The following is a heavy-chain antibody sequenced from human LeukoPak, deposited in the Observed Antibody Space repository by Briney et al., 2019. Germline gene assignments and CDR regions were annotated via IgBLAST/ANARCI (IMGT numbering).Heavy chain of an antibody. CDR3: ARDLRGYGACDI. CDR2: IYYSGSA. D-gene: IGHD5-12*01. CDR1: GASISSDGYY. V-gene: IGHV4-31*11. Sequence: PSETLSLTCAVSGASISSDGYYWSWIRQHPGKGLEWLGYIYYSGSAYYNPSLKSRVTISVDTSTNQFSLKLTSVTAADTAVYYCARDLRGYGACDIWGQGTMVTVSS. J-gene: IGHJ3*02.